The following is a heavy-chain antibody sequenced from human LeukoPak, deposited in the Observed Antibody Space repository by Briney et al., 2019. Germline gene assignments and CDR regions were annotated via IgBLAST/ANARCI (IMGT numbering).Heavy chain of an antibody. J-gene: IGHJ4*02. CDR1: GDSISPYY. CDR3: ARHWETSSWYVDY. CDR2: IYYSGTT. Sequence: SETLSLTCTVSGDSISPYYWSWIRQPPGKGLEWIGYIYYSGTTNYNPSLRSRVTLSVDTSKNQFSLKLSSVTAADTAVYYCARHWETSSWYVDYWGQGTRVTVSS. D-gene: IGHD6-13*01. V-gene: IGHV4-59*08.